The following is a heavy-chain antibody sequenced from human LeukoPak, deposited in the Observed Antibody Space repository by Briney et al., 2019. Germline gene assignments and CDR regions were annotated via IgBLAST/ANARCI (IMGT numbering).Heavy chain of an antibody. J-gene: IGHJ4*02. CDR3: ARWDGVTAMAMGY. CDR2: ISSSSSYI. CDR1: GFTFSSYS. D-gene: IGHD5-18*01. V-gene: IGHV3-21*01. Sequence: NPGGSLRLSCAASGFTFSSYSMNWVRQAPGKGLEWVSSISSSSSYIYYADSVKGRFTISRDNAKNSLYLQMNSLRAEDTAVYYCARWDGVTAMAMGYWGQGTLVTVSS.